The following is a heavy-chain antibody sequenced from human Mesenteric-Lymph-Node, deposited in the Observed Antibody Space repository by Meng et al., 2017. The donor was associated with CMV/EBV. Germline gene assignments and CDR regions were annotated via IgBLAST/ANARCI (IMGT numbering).Heavy chain of an antibody. CDR3: ARRSEGSYAADY. CDR2: IRYDGSNK. Sequence: GESLKISCAASGFTFSSYGMHWVRQAPGKGLEWVAFIRYDGSNKYYADSVKGRFTISRDNAKNSLYLQMNSLRAEDTAVYYCARRSEGSYAADYWGQGTLVTVSS. CDR1: GFTFSSYG. V-gene: IGHV3-30*02. J-gene: IGHJ4*02. D-gene: IGHD2-2*01.